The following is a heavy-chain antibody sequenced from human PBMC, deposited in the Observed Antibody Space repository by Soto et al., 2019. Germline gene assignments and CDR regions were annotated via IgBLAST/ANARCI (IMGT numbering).Heavy chain of an antibody. J-gene: IGHJ5*02. CDR3: ARARSAAGPGWFDP. Sequence: QVQLVQSGAEVKKPGASVKVSCKASGYTFTSYDINWVRQATGQGLEWMGWMNPNSGNTGYAQKFQGRVTMTRTKYISTAYMELSSLRSADTAAYYYARARSAAGPGWFDPWGQGTLVTVSS. CDR1: GYTFTSYD. D-gene: IGHD6-13*01. CDR2: MNPNSGNT. V-gene: IGHV1-8*01.